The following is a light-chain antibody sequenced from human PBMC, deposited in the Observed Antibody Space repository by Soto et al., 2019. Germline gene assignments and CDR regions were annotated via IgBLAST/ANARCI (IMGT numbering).Light chain of an antibody. Sequence: IVMTQSPATLSVSPGERATLSCRASQGIGSTLAWYQQKPGQPPRLLIYDASTRATGIPARFSGIGSGTEFTLIISSLQSEDFGVYYCQHYKTWPLSFGGGTKVDIK. CDR1: QGIGST. CDR3: QHYKTWPLS. CDR2: DAS. V-gene: IGKV3-15*01. J-gene: IGKJ4*01.